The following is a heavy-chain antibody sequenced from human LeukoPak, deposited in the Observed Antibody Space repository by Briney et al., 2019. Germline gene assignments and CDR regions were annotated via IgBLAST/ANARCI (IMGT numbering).Heavy chain of an antibody. CDR3: ARLLWFGGYYFNY. V-gene: IGHV4-39*01. CDR1: GGSISSSSYY. J-gene: IGHJ4*02. CDR2: IYYSGST. Sequence: SETLSLTCTVSGGSISSSSYYWGWLRQPPGKGLEWIGSIYYSGSTYYNPSLKSRVTISVDTSKNQFSLKLSSVTAADTAVFYCARLLWFGGYYFNYWGQGTLVTVSS. D-gene: IGHD3-10*01.